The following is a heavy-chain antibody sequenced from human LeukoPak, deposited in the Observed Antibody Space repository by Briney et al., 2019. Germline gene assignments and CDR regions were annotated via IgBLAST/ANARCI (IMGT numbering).Heavy chain of an antibody. V-gene: IGHV3-30-3*01. CDR1: GFTFSSYA. J-gene: IGHJ4*02. D-gene: IGHD3-10*01. Sequence: GGSLRLSCAASGFTFSSYAMHWVRQAPGKGLEWVAVISYDGSNKYYADSVKGQFTISRDNSKNTLYLQMNSLRAEDTAVYYCARGGYGSGSYLDYWGQGTLVTVSS. CDR3: ARGGYGSGSYLDY. CDR2: ISYDGSNK.